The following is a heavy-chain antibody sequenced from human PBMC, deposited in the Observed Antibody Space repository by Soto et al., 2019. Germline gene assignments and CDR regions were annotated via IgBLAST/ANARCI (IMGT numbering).Heavy chain of an antibody. CDR2: VTHDGTLY. Sequence: QVQLVESGGGVVQPGRSLRLSCVASGFTFSSCAMHWVRQVPGKGLEWLAVVTHDGTLYPYADSVKGRFSISRDNARKTLYLQMNGVRPEDTAVSYCVKDRSDTWSFDYWGQGTLVTVSS. CDR1: GFTFSSCA. J-gene: IGHJ4*02. V-gene: IGHV3-30*18. D-gene: IGHD2-8*02. CDR3: VKDRSDTWSFDY.